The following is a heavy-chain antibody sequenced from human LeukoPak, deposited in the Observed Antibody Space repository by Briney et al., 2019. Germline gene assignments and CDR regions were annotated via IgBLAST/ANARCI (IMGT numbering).Heavy chain of an antibody. J-gene: IGHJ4*02. CDR3: ARDRGWSQTYGSGTYGLDY. CDR1: GFTFSSYS. CDR2: ISRSSGYI. Sequence: GGSLRLSCAASGFTFSSYSMNWVRQAPGKGLGWVSSISRSSGYIYYADSVKGRFTISRDNSRNTLYLQMNSLRAEDTAVYYCARDRGWSQTYGSGTYGLDYWGQGTLVTVSS. V-gene: IGHV3-21*01. D-gene: IGHD3-10*01.